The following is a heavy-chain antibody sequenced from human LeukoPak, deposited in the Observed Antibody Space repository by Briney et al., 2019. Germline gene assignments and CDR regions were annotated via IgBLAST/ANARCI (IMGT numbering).Heavy chain of an antibody. J-gene: IGHJ4*02. CDR3: ARSDARYYDFWSGYLGRYYFDY. Sequence: SVKVSFKASGATFSSYAISLVRQAPGQGLEWMGGIIPIFGTANYAQKFQGRVTITTDEPTSTAYMELSSLRSEETAVYYCARSDARYYDFWSGYLGRYYFDYWGQGTLVTVSS. V-gene: IGHV1-69*05. CDR1: GATFSSYA. CDR2: IIPIFGTA. D-gene: IGHD3-3*01.